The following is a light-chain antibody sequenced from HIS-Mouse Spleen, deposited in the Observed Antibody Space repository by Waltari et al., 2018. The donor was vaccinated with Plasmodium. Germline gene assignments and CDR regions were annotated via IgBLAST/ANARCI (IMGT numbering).Light chain of an antibody. CDR1: QSVSSN. V-gene: IGKV3-15*01. CDR2: GAF. J-gene: IGKJ3*01. CDR3: QQYNNWSFT. Sequence: EIVMTQSPATLSVSPGERATLSCRASQSVSSNLAWYQQKPGQAPRLLIYGAFTRATVIPARFSGSGSGTEFTLTISSLQSEDFAVYYCQQYNNWSFTFGPGTKVDIK.